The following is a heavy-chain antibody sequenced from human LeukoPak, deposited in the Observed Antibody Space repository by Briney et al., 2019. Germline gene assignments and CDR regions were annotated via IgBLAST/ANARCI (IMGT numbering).Heavy chain of an antibody. CDR1: GGSISSSSYY. CDR2: IYYSGST. D-gene: IGHD4-17*01. V-gene: IGHV4-39*01. CDR3: ARHYLTVTTHSFDY. J-gene: IGHJ4*02. Sequence: SETLSLTCTVSGGSISSSSYYWGCIRQPSGKGLEWIGSIYYSGSTYYNPSLNRRVTISVDTSKNQFSLKLSSVTAADTAVYYCARHYLTVTTHSFDYWGQGTLVTVSS.